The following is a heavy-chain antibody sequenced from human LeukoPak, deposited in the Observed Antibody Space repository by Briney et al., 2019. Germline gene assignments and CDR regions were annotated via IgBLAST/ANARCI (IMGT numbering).Heavy chain of an antibody. Sequence: GGSLRLSCAASGFTFSSYWMHWVRQAAGNGLVWVSHISGDGSRTSYADSVKGRFTISRDNAKNTLYLQMNSLRDEDTAVYYCARDRGYCIDCWGQGTLVTVSS. CDR3: ARDRGYCIDC. D-gene: IGHD2-15*01. CDR2: ISGDGSRT. J-gene: IGHJ4*02. V-gene: IGHV3-74*01. CDR1: GFTFSSYW.